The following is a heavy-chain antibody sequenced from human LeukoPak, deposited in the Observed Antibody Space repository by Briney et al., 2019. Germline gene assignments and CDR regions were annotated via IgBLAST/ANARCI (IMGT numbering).Heavy chain of an antibody. CDR2: ISASGA. CDR3: AKASWGGAFDF. V-gene: IGHV3-23*01. D-gene: IGHD3-16*01. Sequence: GGSLRLSCAASGFTFTSYAMNWVRQAPGKGLEWVSSISASGAYYADSVKGRFTISRDSAYHTLYLQMNSLEAEDTAVYYCAKASWGGAFDFWGQGTMVTVSS. J-gene: IGHJ3*01. CDR1: GFTFTSYA.